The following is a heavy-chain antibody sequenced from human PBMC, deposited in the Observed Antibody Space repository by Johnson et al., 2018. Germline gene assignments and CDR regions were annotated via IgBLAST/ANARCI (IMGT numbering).Heavy chain of an antibody. J-gene: IGHJ6*03. D-gene: IGHD3-3*01. Sequence: VQLQESGGGLVQPGGSLRLSCAASGFTFSSYAMSWVRQAPGKGLEWVSAISGSGGSTYYADSVKGRFTISRNNSKNTLDLQMNSLRAEDTAVYYCAKSLGDFWSGYYTGYYYYMDVWGKGTTVTVSS. CDR3: AKSLGDFWSGYYTGYYYYMDV. CDR1: GFTFSSYA. V-gene: IGHV3-23*01. CDR2: ISGSGGST.